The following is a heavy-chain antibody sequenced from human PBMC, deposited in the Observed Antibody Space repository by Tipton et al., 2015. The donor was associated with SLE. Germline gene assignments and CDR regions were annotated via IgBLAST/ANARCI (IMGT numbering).Heavy chain of an antibody. CDR2: MNPNSGNT. CDR3: ARGLGAAAGSDY. Sequence: QLVQSGSELKKPGASVKVSCKASGYNFTNYAMNWVRQAPGQGLEWMGWMNPNSGNTGYAQKFQGRVTMTRNTSISTAYMELSSLRSEDTAVYYCARGLGAAAGSDYWGQGTLVTVSS. V-gene: IGHV1-8*02. J-gene: IGHJ4*02. CDR1: GYNFTNYA. D-gene: IGHD6-13*01.